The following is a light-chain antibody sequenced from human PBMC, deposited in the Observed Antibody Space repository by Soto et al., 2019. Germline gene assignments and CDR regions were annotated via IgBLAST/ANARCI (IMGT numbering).Light chain of an antibody. CDR3: SSYTSSSTYV. CDR1: SSDVGGYNY. V-gene: IGLV2-14*01. J-gene: IGLJ1*01. CDR2: EVS. Sequence: TQPASVSGSPGQSITISCTGTSSDVGGYNYVSWYQQYPGKAPKLMIYEVSNRPSGVSNRFSGSKSGNTASLTISGLQVEDEADYYCSSYTSSSTYVFGTGTKVTVL.